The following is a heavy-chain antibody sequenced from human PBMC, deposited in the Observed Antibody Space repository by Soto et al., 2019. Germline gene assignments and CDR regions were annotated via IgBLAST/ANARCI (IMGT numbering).Heavy chain of an antibody. V-gene: IGHV3-21*01. D-gene: IGHD4-17*01. J-gene: IGHJ4*02. CDR1: GFTFSSYN. Sequence: PGGSLRLSCTASGFTFSSYNMTWVRQAPGKGLEWVSYISTWSSYSFYADSVKGRFTISRDNSENSLYLQLDSLRDEDTAVYYCARASHDYGALDYWGQGALVTVSS. CDR2: ISTWSSYS. CDR3: ARASHDYGALDY.